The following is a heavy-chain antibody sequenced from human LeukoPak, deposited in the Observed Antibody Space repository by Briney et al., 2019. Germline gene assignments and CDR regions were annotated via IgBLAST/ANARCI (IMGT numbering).Heavy chain of an antibody. D-gene: IGHD1-1*01. Sequence: ATVTVSCKASGYTFTNYFMHWARQAPGQGLEWMGVINPSGGSTSYVQNFQGRVTMTRDMSTSTVYMELSSLRSEDTAVHYCARGDGEVATGTENWFDPWGQGTLVTVSS. V-gene: IGHV1-46*01. CDR1: GYTFTNYF. J-gene: IGHJ5*02. CDR3: ARGDGEVATGTENWFDP. CDR2: INPSGGST.